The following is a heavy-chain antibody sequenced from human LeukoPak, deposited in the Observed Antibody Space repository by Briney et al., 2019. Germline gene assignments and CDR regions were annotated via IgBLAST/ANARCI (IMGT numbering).Heavy chain of an antibody. Sequence: GASVKISCTASGYIFTSYYIHWVRQAPGQGLEWVAVINPSGGSPSYAQKFQGRVTVTRDTSTTAVYMDLSSLRSEDTAVYYCARGCTGNSCYIIDYWGQGTLVSVSS. CDR2: INPSGGSP. J-gene: IGHJ4*02. CDR3: ARGCTGNSCYIIDY. V-gene: IGHV1-46*01. D-gene: IGHD2-15*01. CDR1: GYIFTSYY.